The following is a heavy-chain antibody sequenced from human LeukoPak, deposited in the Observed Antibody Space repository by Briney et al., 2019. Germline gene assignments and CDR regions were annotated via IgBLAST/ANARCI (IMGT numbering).Heavy chain of an antibody. CDR2: IKQDGSEI. D-gene: IGHD3-22*01. CDR1: GFTFSSYW. V-gene: IGHV3-7*01. Sequence: GGSLRLSCGPSGFTFSSYWTSWVRHAPEKGLEWVANIKQDGSEIYYVDSVKGRFTISRDNAKNSLYLQMNSLRAEDTAVYYCARDDYYYDSSGYFFSLAMDVWGKGTTVTVSS. CDR3: ARDDYYYDSSGYFFSLAMDV. J-gene: IGHJ6*04.